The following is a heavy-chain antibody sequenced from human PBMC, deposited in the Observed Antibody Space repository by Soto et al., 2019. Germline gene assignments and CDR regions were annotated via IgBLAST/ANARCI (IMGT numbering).Heavy chain of an antibody. CDR3: TRRGSSSFYNFDF. CDR2: IDPSDSYV. V-gene: IGHV5-10-1*01. Sequence: GESLKLSCQASGYSFTDYWITWVRQMPGKGLEWMATIDPSDSYVDYSPSFRGHVTFSVDRSITTVYLQWNSLKASDSALYFCTRRGSSSFYNFDFWGQGALVTVSS. J-gene: IGHJ4*02. D-gene: IGHD6-6*01. CDR1: GYSFTDYW.